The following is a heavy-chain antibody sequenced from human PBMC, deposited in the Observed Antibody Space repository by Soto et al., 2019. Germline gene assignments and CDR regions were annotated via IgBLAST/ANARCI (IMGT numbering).Heavy chain of an antibody. CDR3: ARDVVVPAATPLYYGMDV. D-gene: IGHD2-2*01. CDR2: IKQDGSEK. Sequence: EVQLVESGGGLVQPGGSLRLSCAASGFTFSSYWMSWVRQAPGKGLEWVANIKQDGSEKYYVDSVKGRFTISRDNAKNSLYLQMNSLRAEDTAVYYCARDVVVPAATPLYYGMDVWGQGTTVTVSS. V-gene: IGHV3-7*03. CDR1: GFTFSSYW. J-gene: IGHJ6*02.